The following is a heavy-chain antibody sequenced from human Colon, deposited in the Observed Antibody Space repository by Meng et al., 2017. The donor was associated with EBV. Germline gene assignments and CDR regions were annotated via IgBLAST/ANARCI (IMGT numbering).Heavy chain of an antibody. D-gene: IGHD5-18*01. Sequence: QPQLLESGPGAVKPSGTLSLMCPVSRRASTERNSWSWVRQPPGKGLEWIGEIYHYGGTNYNPSLKSRVTISVDKSKNQISLKLTSVTAADTAVYYCARWAFIDSYGFDHWGQGTLVTVSS. CDR3: ARWAFIDSYGFDH. CDR1: RRASTERNS. J-gene: IGHJ4*02. V-gene: IGHV4-4*02. CDR2: IYHYGGT.